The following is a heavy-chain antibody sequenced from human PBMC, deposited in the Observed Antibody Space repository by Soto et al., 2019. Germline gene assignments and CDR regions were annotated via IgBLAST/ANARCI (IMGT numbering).Heavy chain of an antibody. CDR1: GYTFSSYG. V-gene: IGHV1-18*01. Sequence: ASVKVSCKASGYTFSSYGISWVRQAPGQGLEWMGWISGYSGHAYYAQKFQGRVTMTTDTSTNTVYMELRSLRSDDTAVYYCAREWDNKSEHSSGWYDDFWGQGTLVTVSS. J-gene: IGHJ4*02. CDR3: AREWDNKSEHSSGWYDDF. CDR2: ISGYSGHA. D-gene: IGHD6-19*01.